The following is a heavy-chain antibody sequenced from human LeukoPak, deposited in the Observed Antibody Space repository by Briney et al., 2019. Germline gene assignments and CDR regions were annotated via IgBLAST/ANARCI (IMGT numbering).Heavy chain of an antibody. Sequence: GGSLRLSCAASGFTFSDYYMSWIRQAPGKGLEWVSYISSSGSTIYYADSVKGRFTISRDNAKNSLYLQMNSLRAEDTAVYYCAGGPYYYDKSRFGLWGQGTLVTVSS. CDR1: GFTFSDYY. D-gene: IGHD3-22*01. J-gene: IGHJ5*02. CDR3: AGGPYYYDKSRFGL. CDR2: ISSSGSTI. V-gene: IGHV3-11*04.